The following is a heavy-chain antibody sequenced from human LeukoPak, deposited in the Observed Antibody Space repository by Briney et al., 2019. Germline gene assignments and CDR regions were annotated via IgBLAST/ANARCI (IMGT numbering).Heavy chain of an antibody. CDR3: ANAQVVAAAGTGTFDY. V-gene: IGHV3-23*01. CDR2: ISGSGGST. J-gene: IGHJ4*02. CDR1: GFTFSSYA. Sequence: GGSLRLSCAASGFTFSSYAMSWVRQAPGKGLEWVSAISGSGGSTYYADSVKGRFTISRDNSKNTLYLQMNSLRAEDTAVYYCANAQVVAAAGTGTFDYWGQGTLVTVSS. D-gene: IGHD6-13*01.